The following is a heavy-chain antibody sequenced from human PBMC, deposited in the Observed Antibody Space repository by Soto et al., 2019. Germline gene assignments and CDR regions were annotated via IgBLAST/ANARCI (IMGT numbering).Heavy chain of an antibody. CDR2: ISSSGSTI. V-gene: IGHV3-11*01. CDR1: GFIFSDYY. CDR3: ARDERGECYFDY. Sequence: GSLILSCAASGFIFSDYYMSWILQAPGKGLEWVSYISSSGSTIYYADSVKGRFTISRDNAKNSLYLQMNGLRAEDTAVYYCARDERGECYFDYWGQETLGTVSS. D-gene: IGHD4-17*01. J-gene: IGHJ4*02.